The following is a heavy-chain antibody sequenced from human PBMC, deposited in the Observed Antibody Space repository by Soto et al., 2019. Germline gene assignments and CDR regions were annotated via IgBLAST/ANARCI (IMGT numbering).Heavy chain of an antibody. CDR2: IIPIFGTA. Sequence: GASVKVSCKASGGTFSSYAISWVRQAPGQGLEWMGGIIPIFGTANYAQKFQGRVTITADESTSTAYMELSSLRSEDTAVYYCASSRAGLRWYPFDYWGQGTLVTVSS. D-gene: IGHD4-17*01. CDR3: ASSRAGLRWYPFDY. V-gene: IGHV1-69*13. J-gene: IGHJ4*02. CDR1: GGTFSSYA.